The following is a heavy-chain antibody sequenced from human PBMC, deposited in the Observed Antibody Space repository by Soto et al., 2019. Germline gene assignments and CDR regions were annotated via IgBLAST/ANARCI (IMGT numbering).Heavy chain of an antibody. CDR2: IYWDDDK. D-gene: IGHD5-18*01. Sequence: GSGPTLVNPPQTLTLTCTFSGFSLSTSGVGVGWIRQPPGKALEWLGIIYWDDDKRYSPSLKSRVTITKDTFKNQLVLTMTNMDPVDTATYYCAHLPWKQLWPRATVVYWGQGTPVTVSS. CDR3: AHLPWKQLWPRATVVY. CDR1: GFSLSTSGVG. J-gene: IGHJ4*02. V-gene: IGHV2-5*02.